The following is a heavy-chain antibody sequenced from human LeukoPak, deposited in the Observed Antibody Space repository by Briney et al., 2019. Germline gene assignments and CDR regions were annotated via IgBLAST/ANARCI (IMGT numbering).Heavy chain of an antibody. CDR3: ARGDYSSGPGGWFDP. CDR1: GGSISSGSYY. J-gene: IGHJ5*02. Sequence: PSQTLSLTCTVSGGSISSGSYYWSWIRQPAGKGLEWIGRIYTSGSTNYYPSLKSRVTISVDTSKNQFSLKLSSVTAADTAVYYCARGDYSSGPGGWFDPWGQGTLVTVSS. D-gene: IGHD6-19*01. V-gene: IGHV4-61*02. CDR2: IYTSGST.